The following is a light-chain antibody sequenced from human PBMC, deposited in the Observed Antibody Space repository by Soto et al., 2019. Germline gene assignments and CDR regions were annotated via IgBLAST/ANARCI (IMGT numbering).Light chain of an antibody. CDR3: SSYAGRNNPLV. Sequence: QSALTQPPSASGSPGQSVTISCTGTSGDVGAYNSVSWYQQHPGKAPKLMIYGVSTRPSGVPDRFSGSKSGNTASLTVSGRQADEEADYYCSSYAGRNNPLVFGGGTKLTVL. CDR2: GVS. CDR1: SGDVGAYNS. V-gene: IGLV2-8*01. J-gene: IGLJ2*01.